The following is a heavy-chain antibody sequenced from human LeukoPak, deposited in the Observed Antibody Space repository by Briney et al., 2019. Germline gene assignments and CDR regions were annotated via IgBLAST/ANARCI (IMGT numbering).Heavy chain of an antibody. CDR3: AILRVAVAGRGGGY. Sequence: GGSLRLSCAASGFTVSSNYMSWVRQAPGKGLEWVSVIYSGGSTYYADSVKGRFTISRDNSKNTLYLQMNSLRAEDTAVYYCAILRVAVAGRGGGYWGQGTLVTVSS. V-gene: IGHV3-66*01. CDR1: GFTVSSNY. CDR2: IYSGGST. D-gene: IGHD6-19*01. J-gene: IGHJ4*02.